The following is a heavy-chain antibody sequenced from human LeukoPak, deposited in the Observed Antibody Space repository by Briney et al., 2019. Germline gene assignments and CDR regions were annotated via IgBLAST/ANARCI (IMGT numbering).Heavy chain of an antibody. V-gene: IGHV3-21*01. CDR3: ARDLLGWELHYFDY. D-gene: IGHD1-26*01. CDR2: ISGSSSYI. Sequence: PGGSLRLSCAASGFTFSTYNMNWVRQAPGKGLEWVSSISGSSSYIYYADSVKGRFSISRDNAKNSLHLQMNSLRAEDTAVYYCARDLLGWELHYFDYWGQGTLVTVSS. CDR1: GFTFSTYN. J-gene: IGHJ4*02.